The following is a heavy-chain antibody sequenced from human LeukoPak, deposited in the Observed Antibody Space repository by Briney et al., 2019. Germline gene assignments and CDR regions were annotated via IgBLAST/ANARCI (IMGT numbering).Heavy chain of an antibody. CDR1: GGSFSGYY. D-gene: IGHD4-17*01. CDR2: INHSGST. Sequence: SETPSLTCAVYGGSFSGYYWSWIRQPPGKGLEWIGEINHSGSTNYNPSLKSRVTISVDTSKNQFSLKLSSVTAADTAVYYCTVTTVTRIDYWGQGTLVTVSS. CDR3: TVTTVTRIDY. V-gene: IGHV4-34*03. J-gene: IGHJ4*02.